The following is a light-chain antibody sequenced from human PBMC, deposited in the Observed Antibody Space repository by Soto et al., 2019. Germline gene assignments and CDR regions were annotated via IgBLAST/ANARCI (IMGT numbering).Light chain of an antibody. CDR3: QQYGSSPLT. J-gene: IGKJ2*01. CDR2: GAS. V-gene: IGKV3-20*01. Sequence: EIVLTQSPGTLSLSPGERATLSCRASQSVSSSYLAWYQQKPGQAPRLLIYGASSRATGIPDRFSGSGSGTDCTLTISRLEPEDLAVYYCQQYGSSPLTSGQRTNLEIK. CDR1: QSVSSSY.